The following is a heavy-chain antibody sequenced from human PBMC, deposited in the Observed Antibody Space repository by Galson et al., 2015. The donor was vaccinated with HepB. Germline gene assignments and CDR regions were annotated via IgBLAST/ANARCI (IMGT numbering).Heavy chain of an antibody. CDR1: GFTLSNSG. D-gene: IGHD3-10*01. Sequence: SLRLSCAASGFTLSNSGMHWVRQPPGKGLEWISFITSGGTLYHADSVKGRFTVSRDNAKNSLYLQLNSLRAEDTAIYYCARGYASGTDPCWGQGTLVTVSS. CDR2: ITSGGTL. J-gene: IGHJ4*02. V-gene: IGHV3-48*01. CDR3: ARGYASGTDPC.